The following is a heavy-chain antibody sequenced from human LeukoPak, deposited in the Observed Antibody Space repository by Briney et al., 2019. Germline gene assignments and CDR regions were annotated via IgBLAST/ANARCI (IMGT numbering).Heavy chain of an antibody. CDR3: ARQVYSSSWSYYFEY. V-gene: IGHV4-59*01. D-gene: IGHD6-13*01. CDR1: GGSISSYY. CDR2: IHYSGST. Sequence: SETLSLTCAVSGGSISSYYWSWIRQPPGRGLEWIGSIHYSGSTSYNSSLKSRVTISIDTSKNQFSLKLSSVTPADTAVYYRARQVYSSSWSYYFEYWGQGFLVTVSS. J-gene: IGHJ4*02.